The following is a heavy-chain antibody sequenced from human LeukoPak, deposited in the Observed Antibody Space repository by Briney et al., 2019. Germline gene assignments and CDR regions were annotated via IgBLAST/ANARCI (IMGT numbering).Heavy chain of an antibody. V-gene: IGHV4-30-4*08. D-gene: IGHD3-10*01. CDR3: ASLYYYGSGSSVH. CDR1: GGSISSGDYY. CDR2: IYYSGST. J-gene: IGHJ4*02. Sequence: SETLSLTCTVSGGSISSGDYYWSWIRQPPGKGLEWIGYIYYSGSTYYNPSLKSRVTISVDTSKNQFSLKLSSVTAADTAVYYCASLYYYGSGSSVHWGQGTLVTVSS.